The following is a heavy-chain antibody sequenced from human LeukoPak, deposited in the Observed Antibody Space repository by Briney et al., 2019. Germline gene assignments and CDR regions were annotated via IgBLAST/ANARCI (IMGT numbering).Heavy chain of an antibody. D-gene: IGHD3-22*01. V-gene: IGHV3-7*05. CDR1: GFTFSRSW. J-gene: IGHJ4*02. Sequence: GGSLRLSCADSGFTFSRSWMTWVRQAPGKGLEWVANIKEDGSVQNYVDSVKGRFTISRDNAKNTLYLEMKSLRAEDTAVYYCARDAGYDRFDYWGQGTLVTVSS. CDR2: IKEDGSVQ. CDR3: ARDAGYDRFDY.